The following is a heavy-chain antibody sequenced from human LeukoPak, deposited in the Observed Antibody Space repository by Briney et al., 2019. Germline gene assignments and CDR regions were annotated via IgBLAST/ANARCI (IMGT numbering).Heavy chain of an antibody. J-gene: IGHJ4*02. CDR2: IYPDDSDT. V-gene: IGHV5-51*01. Sequence: GESLKISCKASRYTFTAYWIGWVRQMPGKGLEWMGIIYPDDSDTRYSPSFRGQVTISADKSISTAYLQWSSLKASDTAMYYCARQITFGGVYYFDYWGQGTLVTVSS. D-gene: IGHD3-16*01. CDR3: ARQITFGGVYYFDY. CDR1: RYTFTAYW.